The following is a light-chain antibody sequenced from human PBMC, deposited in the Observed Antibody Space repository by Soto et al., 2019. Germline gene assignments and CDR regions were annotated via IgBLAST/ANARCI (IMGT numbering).Light chain of an antibody. Sequence: EIVLTQSPASLSLSPGERATLSCRASQSVSNNYLAWYQQKPGQAPRLLIYGASSRATGIPVRFSGSGSGTDFTLTISRLEPEDSAVYYCQQYGGSLITFGQGTRLEIK. CDR1: QSVSNNY. V-gene: IGKV3-20*01. CDR2: GAS. J-gene: IGKJ5*01. CDR3: QQYGGSLIT.